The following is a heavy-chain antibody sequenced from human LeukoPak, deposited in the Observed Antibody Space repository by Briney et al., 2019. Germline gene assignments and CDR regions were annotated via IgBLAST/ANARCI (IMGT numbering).Heavy chain of an antibody. CDR3: ARVQLWLHYFDY. CDR2: IYHSGSA. V-gene: IGHV4-4*02. D-gene: IGHD5-18*01. CDR1: GGSISSSNW. J-gene: IGHJ4*02. Sequence: SETLSLTCAVSGGSISSSNWWSWVRQPPGKGLEWIGEIYHSGSANYNPSLKSRVTISVDKSKNQFSLKLSSVTAADTAVYYCARVQLWLHYFDYWGQGTLVTVSS.